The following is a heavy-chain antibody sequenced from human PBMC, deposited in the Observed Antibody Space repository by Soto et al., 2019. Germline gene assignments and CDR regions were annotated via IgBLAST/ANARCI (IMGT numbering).Heavy chain of an antibody. D-gene: IGHD3-10*01. Sequence: QVQVVQSGAEVKKPGSSVKVSCKASGGTFSSYTITWVRQAPGQGLEWLGRIIPIFGVTNYAQKFQDRLTMSADRPTTTAYMELSSLTSADTAGYYCVRDWESTTQTWGFGDSWGQGTLVTFAS. CDR1: GGTFSSYT. V-gene: IGHV1-69*04. J-gene: IGHJ4*02. CDR3: VRDWESTTQTWGFGDS. CDR2: IIPIFGVT.